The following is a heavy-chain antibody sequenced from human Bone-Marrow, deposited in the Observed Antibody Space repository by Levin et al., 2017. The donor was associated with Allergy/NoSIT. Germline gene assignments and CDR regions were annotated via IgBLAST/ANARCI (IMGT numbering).Heavy chain of an antibody. Sequence: SQTLSLTCTVSGDSVSSDSRYWGWIRQPPGKGLEWIGYIYDGGSTNYNPSLQGRVAISGGTSKKQVSLRLSSVTAADTAVYYCARGGHTFAPFNFYDSWGQGTQVTVSS. V-gene: IGHV4-61*01. CDR3: ARGGHTFAPFNFYDS. D-gene: IGHD5-18*01. J-gene: IGHJ4*02. CDR1: GDSVSSDSRY. CDR2: IYDGGST.